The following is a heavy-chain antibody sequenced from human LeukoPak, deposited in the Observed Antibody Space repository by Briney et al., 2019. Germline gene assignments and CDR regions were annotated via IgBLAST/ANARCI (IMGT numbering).Heavy chain of an antibody. CDR1: GGSISSYY. D-gene: IGHD3-10*01. CDR2: IYYSGST. Sequence: KSSETLSLTCTVSGGSISSYYWSWIRQPPGKGPEWIGYIYYSGSTNYNPSLKSRVTISVDTSKNQFSLKLSSVTAADTAVYYCARALRYYGSGSYYNVNWFDPWGQGTLVTVSS. CDR3: ARALRYYGSGSYYNVNWFDP. J-gene: IGHJ5*02. V-gene: IGHV4-59*01.